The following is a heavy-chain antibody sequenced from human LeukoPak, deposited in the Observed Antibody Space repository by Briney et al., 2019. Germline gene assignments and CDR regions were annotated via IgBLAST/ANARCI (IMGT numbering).Heavy chain of an antibody. V-gene: IGHV4-34*01. Sequence: SETLSLTCAVYGGSFSGYYWSWIRQPPGKGLEWIGEINHSGSTNYNPSLKSRVTISVDTSKNQFSLKLSSVTAADTAVCYCAREGVVGAYGHFDYWGQGTLVTVSS. D-gene: IGHD2-15*01. CDR2: INHSGST. J-gene: IGHJ4*02. CDR1: GGSFSGYY. CDR3: AREGVVGAYGHFDY.